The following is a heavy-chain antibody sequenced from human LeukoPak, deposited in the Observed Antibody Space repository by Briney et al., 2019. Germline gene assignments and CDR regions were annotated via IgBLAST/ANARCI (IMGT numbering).Heavy chain of an antibody. CDR3: ARPAPDYGDETLYFDY. Sequence: PSVKVSCKASGYTFTGYYMHWVRPAPGQALEWMGWINSNSGGTNYAQKVQGRVTMTRDTSISTAYMELSRLRSDDTAVYYCARPAPDYGDETLYFDYWGQGTLVTVSS. CDR2: INSNSGGT. D-gene: IGHD4-17*01. J-gene: IGHJ4*02. V-gene: IGHV1-2*02. CDR1: GYTFTGYY.